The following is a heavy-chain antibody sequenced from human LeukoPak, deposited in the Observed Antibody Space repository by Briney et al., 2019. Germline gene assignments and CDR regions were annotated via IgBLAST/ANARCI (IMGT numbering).Heavy chain of an antibody. D-gene: IGHD2-15*01. CDR3: AKAVHSEAAVPDAFDI. J-gene: IGHJ3*02. CDR2: IKSKTDGGTT. Sequence: GGSLRLSCAASGFTFRNVWMAWVRQAPGKGLEWVGRIKSKTDGGTTDYAAPVKGRFTISRDNSKNTLYLQMNSLRAEDTAVYYCAKAVHSEAAVPDAFDIWGQGTMVTVSS. V-gene: IGHV3-15*01. CDR1: GFTFRNVW.